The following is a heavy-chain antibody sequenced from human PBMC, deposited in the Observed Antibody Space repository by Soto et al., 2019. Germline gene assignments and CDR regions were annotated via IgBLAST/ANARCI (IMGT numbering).Heavy chain of an antibody. J-gene: IGHJ4*02. V-gene: IGHV1-69*13. Sequence: SVKVSCKASGGTFSSYAISWVRQAPGQGLEWMGGIIPIFGTANYAQKFQGRVTITADESTSTAYMELSSLRSEDTAVYYCARGIDGYSYYFDYWGQGTLVTVSS. CDR1: GGTFSSYA. CDR3: ARGIDGYSYYFDY. D-gene: IGHD4-4*01. CDR2: IIPIFGTA.